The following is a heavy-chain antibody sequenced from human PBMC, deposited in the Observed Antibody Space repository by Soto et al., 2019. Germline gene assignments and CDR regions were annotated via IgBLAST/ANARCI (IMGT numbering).Heavy chain of an antibody. J-gene: IGHJ1*01. CDR3: AREYYSSGTH. CDR2: ISENGGIT. CDR1: GFTFSSYW. Sequence: GGSLRLSCAASGFTFSSYWMQWVRQVPGEGLVWVSSISENGGITTYADSVKGRFTISRDNAKNTLYLQMNGLRVEDTAIYYCAREYYSSGTHWGQGTLVTVPQ. D-gene: IGHD3-10*01. V-gene: IGHV3-74*01.